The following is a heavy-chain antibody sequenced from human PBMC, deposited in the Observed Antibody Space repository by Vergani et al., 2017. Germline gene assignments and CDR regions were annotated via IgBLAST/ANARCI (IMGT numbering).Heavy chain of an antibody. V-gene: IGHV4-61*02. Sequence: QVQLQESGPGLVKPSQTLSLTCTVSGGSLSSGSYYWSWIRQPAGKGLEWIGRIYTSGSTNYNPSLKSRVTISVDTSKNQFSLKLSSVTAADTAVYYCAREGHYDILTGFYYYGMDVWGQGTTVTVSS. J-gene: IGHJ6*02. CDR2: IYTSGST. CDR1: GGSLSSGSYY. CDR3: AREGHYDILTGFYYYGMDV. D-gene: IGHD3-9*01.